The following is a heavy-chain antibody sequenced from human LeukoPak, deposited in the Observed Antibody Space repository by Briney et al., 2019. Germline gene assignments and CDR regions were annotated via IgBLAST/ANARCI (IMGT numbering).Heavy chain of an antibody. CDR2: IWYDGSNK. CDR1: GFTFSSYG. J-gene: IGHJ4*02. D-gene: IGHD2-21*02. Sequence: GRSLRLSCAASGFTFSSYGMHWVRQAPGKGLEWVAVIWYDGSNKYYADSVKGRFTISRDNSKNTLYLQMNGLRAEDTAVYYCAKDAAIVVVTAHFDYWGQGTLVTVSS. CDR3: AKDAAIVVVTAHFDY. V-gene: IGHV3-33*06.